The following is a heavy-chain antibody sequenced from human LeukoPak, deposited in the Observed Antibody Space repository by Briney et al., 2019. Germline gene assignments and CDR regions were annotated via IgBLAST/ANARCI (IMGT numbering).Heavy chain of an antibody. Sequence: PGGSLRLSCAASGFTFDDYAMTWVRQAPGRGLEWVSAISGSGSTTYYADSVKGRFTISRDNSKNTLYVQMNSLRAEDTAVYYCAKDGGYWGQGTLVTVSS. V-gene: IGHV3-23*01. CDR2: ISGSGSTT. CDR3: AKDGGY. D-gene: IGHD3-3*01. J-gene: IGHJ4*02. CDR1: GFTFDDYA.